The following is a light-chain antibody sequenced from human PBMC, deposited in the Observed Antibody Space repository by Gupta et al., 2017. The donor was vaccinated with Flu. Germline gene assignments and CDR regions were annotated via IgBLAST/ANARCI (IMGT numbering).Light chain of an antibody. CDR3: QQYYAWPLI. V-gene: IGKV3D-15*01. J-gene: IGKJ4*01. Sequence: GATATLSCGASQSVSTNLAWYQQNPCQSPRLLIYVASPGANGIPARFSSSVSRTAFPLTVSNLQSVRFAFYSCQQYYAWPLIFGGGTKVEVK. CDR1: QSVSTN. CDR2: VAS.